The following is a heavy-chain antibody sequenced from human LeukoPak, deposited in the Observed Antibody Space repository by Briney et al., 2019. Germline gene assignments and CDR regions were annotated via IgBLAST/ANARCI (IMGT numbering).Heavy chain of an antibody. D-gene: IGHD6-19*01. V-gene: IGHV4-34*01. J-gene: IGHJ5*02. CDR1: GGSFSGYY. CDR2: INHSGST. Sequence: SETLSLTCAVYGGSFSGYYWSWIRQPPGKGLEWIGEINHSGSTNYNPSLKSRVTISVDTSKNQFSLKLSSVTAADTAVYCCAGARFGSGWYPGVYWFDPWGQGTLVTVSS. CDR3: AGARFGSGWYPGVYWFDP.